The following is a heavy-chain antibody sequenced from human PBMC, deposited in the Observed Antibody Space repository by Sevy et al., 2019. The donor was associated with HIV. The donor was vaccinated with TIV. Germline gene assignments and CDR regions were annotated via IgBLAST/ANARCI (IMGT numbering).Heavy chain of an antibody. J-gene: IGHJ4*02. Sequence: ASVKVSCKISGYTLTQFSMQWVRQAPGKGLEWMGTFDPEDNKRIYAQKFQGRFTMTEETFTDTAYMELSSLRSEDTAVYYCAITREYYSDTSGYFDYWGQGTLVTVSS. CDR1: GYTLTQFS. CDR2: FDPEDNKR. D-gene: IGHD3-22*01. V-gene: IGHV1-24*01. CDR3: AITREYYSDTSGYFDY.